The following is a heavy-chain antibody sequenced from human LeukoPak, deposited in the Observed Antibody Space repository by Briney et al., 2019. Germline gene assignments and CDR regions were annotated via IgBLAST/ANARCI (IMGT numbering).Heavy chain of an antibody. D-gene: IGHD2-8*01. CDR3: AKKMYLRAFDI. V-gene: IGHV3-20*04. J-gene: IGHJ3*02. CDR2: INWNGGST. CDR1: GFTFDDYG. Sequence: SGGSLRLSCAASGFTFDDYGMSWVRQAPGKGLEWVSGINWNGGSTGYADSVKGRFTISRDNSKNTLYLQMNSLRAEDTAIYYCAKKMYLRAFDIWGQGTMVTVSS.